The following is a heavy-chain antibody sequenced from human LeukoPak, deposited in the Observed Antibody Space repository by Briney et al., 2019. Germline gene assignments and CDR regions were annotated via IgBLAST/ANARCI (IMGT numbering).Heavy chain of an antibody. D-gene: IGHD3-22*01. J-gene: IGHJ4*02. Sequence: PSETLSLTCTVSGDSISTRTYHWGWIRQPPGKGLEWIGTIFYSGSTYYNPSLKSRVAISVDTSKNHFSLKLSSVTAADTAVYYCARDGYYFDSSGYYFWGQGTLVTVSS. CDR3: ARDGYYFDSSGYYF. V-gene: IGHV4-39*02. CDR2: IFYSGST. CDR1: GDSISTRTYH.